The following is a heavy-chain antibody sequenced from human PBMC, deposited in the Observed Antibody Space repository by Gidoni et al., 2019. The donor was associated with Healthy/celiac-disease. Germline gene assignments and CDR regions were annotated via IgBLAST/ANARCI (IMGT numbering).Heavy chain of an antibody. CDR1: GDSFSSNTAA. V-gene: IGHV6-1*01. Sequence: QVQLQQSGPGLVKPSPTLSLTCAISGDSFSSNTAAWNWIRQSPSRGLEWLGRTSYRYKWYNDYAVSVKSRITIKPETAKNQFSLQLNSVTPEDTAVYYCARDPEYDYIWGSFSFDPWGQGTLVTVSS. CDR3: ARDPEYDYIWGSFSFDP. D-gene: IGHD3-16*01. CDR2: TSYRYKWYN. J-gene: IGHJ5*02.